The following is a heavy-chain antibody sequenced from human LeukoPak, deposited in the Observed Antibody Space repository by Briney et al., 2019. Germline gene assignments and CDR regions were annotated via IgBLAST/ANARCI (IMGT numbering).Heavy chain of an antibody. Sequence: GRSLRLSCAASGFTFSSYWMSWVRQAPGKGLEWVSAISSSSSYMYYADSVKGRFTISRHNAKRSLYLQMNSLRAEDTAVYYCARRAGAYSHPYDYWGQGTLVTVSS. CDR1: GFTFSSYW. CDR2: ISSSSSYM. J-gene: IGHJ4*02. D-gene: IGHD4/OR15-4a*01. V-gene: IGHV3-21*04. CDR3: ARRAGAYSHPYDY.